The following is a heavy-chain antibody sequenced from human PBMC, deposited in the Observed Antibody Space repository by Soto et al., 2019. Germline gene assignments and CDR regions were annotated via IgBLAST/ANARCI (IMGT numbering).Heavy chain of an antibody. Sequence: GASVKVSCKASGYTFTSYGISWVRQAPGQGLEWMGWISAYNGNTNYAQKLQGRVTMTTDTSTSTAYMELMSLRSDDTAVYYCAREFHMLRGYSYGSFDYWGQGTLVTVSS. CDR3: AREFHMLRGYSYGSFDY. V-gene: IGHV1-18*04. D-gene: IGHD5-18*01. CDR1: GYTFTSYG. J-gene: IGHJ4*02. CDR2: ISAYNGNT.